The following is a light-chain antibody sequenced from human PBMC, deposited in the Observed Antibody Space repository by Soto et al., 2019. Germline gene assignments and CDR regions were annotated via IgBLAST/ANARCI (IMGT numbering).Light chain of an antibody. J-gene: IGLJ3*02. CDR3: TSYTRSSTRV. Sequence: QAALTQPASVSGSPGQSITISCTGTSSDVGGYNYVSWYQQHPGKAPKLMIYEVSNRPSGVSNRFSGSKSGNTASLTSSGLHAEDEADYYCTSYTRSSTRVFGGGTKLTVL. CDR2: EVS. V-gene: IGLV2-14*01. CDR1: SSDVGGYNY.